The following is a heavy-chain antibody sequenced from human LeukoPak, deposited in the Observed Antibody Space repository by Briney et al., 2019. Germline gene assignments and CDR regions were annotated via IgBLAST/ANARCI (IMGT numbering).Heavy chain of an antibody. CDR1: GFTFSSYW. CDR2: INSDGSST. J-gene: IGHJ5*02. Sequence: PGGSLRLSCAASGFTFSSYWMHWVRQAPGKGLVWISRINSDGSSTSYADSVKGRFTISRDNAKNTLYLQMNSLRAEDTAVYYCAKEGAPYYDNNWFDPWGQGTLVTVSS. CDR3: AKEGAPYYDNNWFDP. V-gene: IGHV3-74*01. D-gene: IGHD3-9*01.